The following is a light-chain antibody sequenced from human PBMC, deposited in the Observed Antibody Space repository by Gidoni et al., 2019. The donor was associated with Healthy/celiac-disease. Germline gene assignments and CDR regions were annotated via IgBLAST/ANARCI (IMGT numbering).Light chain of an antibody. CDR2: YDS. J-gene: IGLJ2*01. Sequence: SYVLPQPPSASVAPGKTGRITGGGNNLGSKSGHWYQQKPGQAPVLVIYYDSDRPSGIPERFSGSNSGNTATLTISRVEAGDEADYYCQVWDSSSDHRDAVFGGGTQLTVL. V-gene: IGLV3-21*04. CDR1: NLGSKS. CDR3: QVWDSSSDHRDAV.